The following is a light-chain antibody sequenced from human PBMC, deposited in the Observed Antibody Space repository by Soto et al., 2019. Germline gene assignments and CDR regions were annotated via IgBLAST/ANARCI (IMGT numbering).Light chain of an antibody. CDR3: QHYGTSTT. V-gene: IGKV3-20*01. CDR1: QSVRASY. Sequence: EIVLTQSPGTLSLSPGEGATLSCRASQSVRASYLAWYQQSPGQPPRLLIYDASTRAPGIPDRFSGSGSGTDFTLTIRRLEPEDFAVYYCQHYGTSTTFGQGTKVDIK. CDR2: DAS. J-gene: IGKJ1*01.